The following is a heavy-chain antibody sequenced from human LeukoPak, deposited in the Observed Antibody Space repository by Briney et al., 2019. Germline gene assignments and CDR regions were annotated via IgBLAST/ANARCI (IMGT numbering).Heavy chain of an antibody. CDR3: AKDIVVVVAASFS. J-gene: IGHJ4*02. D-gene: IGHD2-15*01. V-gene: IGHV3-48*01. CDR2: ISSSSSTI. CDR1: GFTFSSYS. Sequence: GGSLRLSCAASGFTFSSYSMNWVRQAPGKGLEWVSYISSSSSTIYCADSVKGRFTISRDNSKNTLYLQMNSLRAEDTAVYYCAKDIVVVVAASFSWGQGTLVTVSS.